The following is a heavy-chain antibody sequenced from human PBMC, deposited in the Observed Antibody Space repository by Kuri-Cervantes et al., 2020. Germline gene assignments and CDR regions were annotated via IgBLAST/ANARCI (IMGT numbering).Heavy chain of an antibody. D-gene: IGHD3-10*01. CDR2: IGTAGDT. CDR1: GFTFSSYD. V-gene: IGHV3-13*01. Sequence: GESLKISCAASGFTFSSYDMHWVRQATGKGLEWVSAIGTAGDTYYPGSVKGRFTISRENAKNSLYLQMNSPRAGDTAVYYCARGRELLWFGELLALDYWGQGTLVTVSS. CDR3: ARGRELLWFGELLALDY. J-gene: IGHJ4*02.